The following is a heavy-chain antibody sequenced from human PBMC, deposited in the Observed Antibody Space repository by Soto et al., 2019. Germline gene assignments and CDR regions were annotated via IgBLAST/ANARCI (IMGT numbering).Heavy chain of an antibody. CDR3: TRDASRDSSARGWFDP. D-gene: IGHD6-13*01. V-gene: IGHV3-21*01. Sequence: GGSLRLSCAASGFTFRSFTMNWVRPAPGKGLEWVSTISSNSAYIYYTDALRGRFTISRDNAKNSLHLQMNSLRAEDTAVYYCTRDASRDSSARGWFDPWGPGTLVTVSS. J-gene: IGHJ5*02. CDR2: ISSNSAYI. CDR1: GFTFRSFT.